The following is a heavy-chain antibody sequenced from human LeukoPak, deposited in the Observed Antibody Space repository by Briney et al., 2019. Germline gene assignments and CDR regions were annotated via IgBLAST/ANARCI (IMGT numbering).Heavy chain of an antibody. CDR3: ARDYVGSPDY. CDR1: GFTFSTYW. D-gene: IGHD3-10*01. V-gene: IGHV3-74*03. CDR2: INGDGSTT. Sequence: GGSLRLSCTASGFTFSTYWINWVRQSPGKGLVWVALINGDGSTTTHADSVKGRFTISRDNAKNTAYLQMNSLRDKDTAVYYCARDYVGSPDYWGQGTLVTVSA. J-gene: IGHJ4*02.